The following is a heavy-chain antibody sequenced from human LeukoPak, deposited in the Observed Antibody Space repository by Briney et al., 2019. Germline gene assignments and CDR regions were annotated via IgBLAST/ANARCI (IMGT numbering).Heavy chain of an antibody. V-gene: IGHV1-2*02. J-gene: IGHJ4*02. CDR3: ARLRSSGWYGGGYFDY. CDR2: INSNSGGT. D-gene: IGHD6-19*01. CDR1: GYTFSAYY. Sequence: ASVKVSCKASGYTFSAYYMHWVRQAPGQGLEWMGWINSNSGGTNYAQKFQGRVTMTRDTSINTVYMELSRLRSDDTAVYYCARLRSSGWYGGGYFDYWGQGTLVTVSS.